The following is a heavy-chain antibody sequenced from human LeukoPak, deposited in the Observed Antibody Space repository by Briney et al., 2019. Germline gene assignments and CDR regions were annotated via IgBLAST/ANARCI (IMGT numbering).Heavy chain of an antibody. CDR3: ARGGYSYGTGIDFDY. J-gene: IGHJ4*02. CDR1: GFTFSSYE. D-gene: IGHD5-18*01. CDR2: ISSSSSYI. V-gene: IGHV3-21*01. Sequence: PGGSLRLSCAASGFTFSSYEMNWVRQAPGKGLEWVSSISSSSSYIYYADSVKGRFTISRDNAKNSLYLQMNSLRAEDTAVYYCARGGYSYGTGIDFDYWGQGTLVTVSS.